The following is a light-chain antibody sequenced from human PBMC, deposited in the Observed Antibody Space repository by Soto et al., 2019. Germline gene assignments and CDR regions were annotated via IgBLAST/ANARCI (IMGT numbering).Light chain of an antibody. CDR2: DAS. J-gene: IGKJ4*02. CDR1: QSVSSY. CDR3: QSLCLRLLR. Sequence: EIVLTQSPATLSLSPGERATLSCWASQSVSSYLAWYQQKPGQAPRLLIYDASNRATGIPARFSGSGSGTDFTLTISRREVEENTRDHCQSLCLRLLRFAAGTK. V-gene: IGKV3-11*01.